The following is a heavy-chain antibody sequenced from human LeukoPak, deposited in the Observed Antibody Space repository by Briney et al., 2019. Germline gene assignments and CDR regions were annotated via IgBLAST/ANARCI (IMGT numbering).Heavy chain of an antibody. Sequence: GGSLRLSCAASGFTFSSYGMHWVRQAPGKGLEWVAVISYDGSNKYYAASVKGRFTISRDNSKNTLYLQMNSLRAEDTAVYYCARAGATVTLDCYYGMDVWGQGTTVTVSS. V-gene: IGHV3-30*03. CDR2: ISYDGSNK. D-gene: IGHD4-11*01. CDR3: ARAGATVTLDCYYGMDV. J-gene: IGHJ6*02. CDR1: GFTFSSYG.